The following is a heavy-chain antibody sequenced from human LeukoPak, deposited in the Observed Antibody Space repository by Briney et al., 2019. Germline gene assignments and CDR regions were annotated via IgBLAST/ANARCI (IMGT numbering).Heavy chain of an antibody. J-gene: IGHJ5*02. Sequence: PGGSLRLSCAASGFTVSSNYMSWVRQAPGKGLEWVSVIYSGGSTYYADSVKGRFTISRDNSKNTLYLQMNSLRAEDTAVYYCARENCGGDCSIGNNWFDPWGQGTLVTVSS. CDR1: GFTVSSNY. CDR2: IYSGGST. CDR3: ARENCGGDCSIGNNWFDP. D-gene: IGHD2-21*02. V-gene: IGHV3-53*01.